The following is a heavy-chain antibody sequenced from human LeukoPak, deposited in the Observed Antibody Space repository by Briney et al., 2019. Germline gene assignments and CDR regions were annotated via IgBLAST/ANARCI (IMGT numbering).Heavy chain of an antibody. CDR2: INPSGGST. J-gene: IGHJ6*02. Sequence: ASVKVSCKASGYTFTSYYVHWVRQAPGQGLEWMGIINPSGGSTSYAQKFQGRVTMTRDTSTSTVYMELSSLRSEDTAVYYCASGVTGTTDYYYGMDVWGQGTTVTVSS. CDR3: ASGVTGTTDYYYGMDV. CDR1: GYTFTSYY. V-gene: IGHV1-46*01. D-gene: IGHD1-7*01.